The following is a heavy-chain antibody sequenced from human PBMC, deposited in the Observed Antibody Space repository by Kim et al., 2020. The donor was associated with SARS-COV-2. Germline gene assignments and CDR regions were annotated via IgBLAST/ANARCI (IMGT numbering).Heavy chain of an antibody. D-gene: IGHD3-16*01. Sequence: GGSLRLSCAASGFTFSSYAMHWVRQAPGKGLEWVAVIWYDGSKEYYADSVKGRFTISRDNSKNTLYLQMNSLRVEDTAVYYCARGVYYDYLYYFDYWGQGTLVTVSS. J-gene: IGHJ4*02. CDR1: GFTFSSYA. CDR3: ARGVYYDYLYYFDY. V-gene: IGHV3-33*01. CDR2: IWYDGSKE.